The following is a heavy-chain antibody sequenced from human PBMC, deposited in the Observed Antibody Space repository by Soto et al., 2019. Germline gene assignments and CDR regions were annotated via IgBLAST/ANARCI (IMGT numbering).Heavy chain of an antibody. Sequence: QVQLVQSGAEVKKPGSSVKVSCKASGGTFSSYAISWVRQAPGQGLEWMGGIIPIFGTANYAQKFQGRVTITADESTSTAYMELSSLISEDTAVYYCAREGAVVVVPAALNWFDPWGQGTMVTVSS. CDR1: GGTFSSYA. J-gene: IGHJ5*02. CDR3: AREGAVVVVPAALNWFDP. V-gene: IGHV1-69*01. D-gene: IGHD2-2*01. CDR2: IIPIFGTA.